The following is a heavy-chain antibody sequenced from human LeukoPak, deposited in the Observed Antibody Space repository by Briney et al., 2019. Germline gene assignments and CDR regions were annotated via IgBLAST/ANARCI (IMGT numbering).Heavy chain of an antibody. V-gene: IGHV4-34*01. J-gene: IGHJ4*02. CDR3: ARNQDTDFDY. Sequence: SETLSLTCAVYGGSFRGYYWSWIRQPPGKGLEWIGEINHSGSTNYNPSLKSRVTISVDTSKNQFSLKLSSVTAADTAVYYCARNQDTDFDYWGQGTLVTVSS. CDR1: GGSFRGYY. CDR2: INHSGST.